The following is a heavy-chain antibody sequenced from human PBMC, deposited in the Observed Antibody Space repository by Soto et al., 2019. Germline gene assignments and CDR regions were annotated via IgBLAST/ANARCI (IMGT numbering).Heavy chain of an antibody. CDR2: IYYSGST. CDR1: GGSISSYY. J-gene: IGHJ5*02. V-gene: IGHV4-59*01. Sequence: SETLSLTCTVSGGSISSYYWSWIRQPPGKGLEWIGYIYYSGSTNYNPSLKSRVTISVDTSKNQFSLKLSSVTAADTAVYYCARVPAAIFPYWFDPWGQGTLVTVSS. CDR3: ARVPAAIFPYWFDP. D-gene: IGHD2-2*02.